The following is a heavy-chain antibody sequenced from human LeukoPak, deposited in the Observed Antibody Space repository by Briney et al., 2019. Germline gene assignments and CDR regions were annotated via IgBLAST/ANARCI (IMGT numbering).Heavy chain of an antibody. CDR3: ARPIVGATIGDAFDI. CDR1: GYTFTGYY. D-gene: IGHD1-26*01. CDR2: INPNSGGT. J-gene: IGHJ3*02. Sequence: ASVKVSCKASGYTFTGYYMHWVRQAPGQGLEWMGWINPNSGGTNYAQKFQGWVTMTRDTSISTAYMELSRLRSDDTAVYYCARPIVGATIGDAFDIWGQGTMVTVSS. V-gene: IGHV1-2*04.